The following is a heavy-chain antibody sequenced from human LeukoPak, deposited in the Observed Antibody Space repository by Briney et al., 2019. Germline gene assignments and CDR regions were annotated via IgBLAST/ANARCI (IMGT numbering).Heavy chain of an antibody. CDR2: ISNTGDII. Sequence: RAGGSLRLSCAASGFTFSDYYMSWIRQAPGKGLEWVSYISNTGDIIHSADSVEGRFTISRDNAKNTQYLQMNSLRGEDTAVYYCARGAYGDIDAFDIWGQGTMVTVSS. J-gene: IGHJ3*02. D-gene: IGHD4-17*01. CDR3: ARGAYGDIDAFDI. V-gene: IGHV3-11*04. CDR1: GFTFSDYY.